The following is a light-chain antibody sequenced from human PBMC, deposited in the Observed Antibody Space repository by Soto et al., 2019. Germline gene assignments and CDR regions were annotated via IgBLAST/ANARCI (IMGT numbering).Light chain of an antibody. J-gene: IGLJ3*02. CDR1: SSDVGGYNY. CDR2: EVS. Sequence: QSALTQPPSASGTPGQSVTISCTGTSSDVGGYNYVSWYQHHSGKAPKLMIYEVSKRPSGVPDRFSGSKSGNTASLTVSGLQAEDEADYYCSSYVGSNIHWVFGGGTKVTVL. V-gene: IGLV2-8*01. CDR3: SSYVGSNIHWV.